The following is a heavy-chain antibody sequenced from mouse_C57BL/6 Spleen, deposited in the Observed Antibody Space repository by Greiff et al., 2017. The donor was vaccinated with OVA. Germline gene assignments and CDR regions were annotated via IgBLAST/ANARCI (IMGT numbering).Heavy chain of an antibody. J-gene: IGHJ1*03. V-gene: IGHV5-17*01. CDR1: GFTFSDYG. D-gene: IGHD3-2*02. CDR2: ISSGSSTI. Sequence: EVQRVESGGGLVKPGGSLKLSCAASGFTFSDYGMHWVRQAPEKGLEWVAYISSGSSTIYYADTVKGRFTISRDNAKNTLFLQMTSLRSEDTAVYYCARRLWWYFDVWGTGTTVTVSS. CDR3: ARRLWWYFDV.